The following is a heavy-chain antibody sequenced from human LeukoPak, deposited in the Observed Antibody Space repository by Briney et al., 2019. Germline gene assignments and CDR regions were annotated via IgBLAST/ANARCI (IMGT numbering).Heavy chain of an antibody. Sequence: ETLSLTCTVSGGSISMYYWSWVRQAPGKGLEWVSVIYAGGSTYYAASVKGRFTISRDNSKNTLYLQMNSLRAEDTAVYYCARDWSHRCFDYWGQGTLVTVSS. CDR3: ARDWSHRCFDY. D-gene: IGHD3-3*01. V-gene: IGHV3-53*01. CDR2: IYAGGST. J-gene: IGHJ4*02. CDR1: GGSISMYY.